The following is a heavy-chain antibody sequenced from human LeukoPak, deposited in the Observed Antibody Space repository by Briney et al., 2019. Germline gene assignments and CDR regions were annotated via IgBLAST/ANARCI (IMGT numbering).Heavy chain of an antibody. CDR1: GGSFSGYY. D-gene: IGHD5-18*01. V-gene: IGHV4-34*01. CDR2: INHSRST. CDR3: ARPGPYSYGYGNYYYYMAV. J-gene: IGHJ6*03. Sequence: SETLSLTCAVYGGSFSGYYWSWIRQPPGKGLEWIGEINHSRSTNYNPSLKSRVTISVDTSKNQFSLKPSSVTAADTAVYYCARPGPYSYGYGNYYYYMAVWGKGTTVTVSS.